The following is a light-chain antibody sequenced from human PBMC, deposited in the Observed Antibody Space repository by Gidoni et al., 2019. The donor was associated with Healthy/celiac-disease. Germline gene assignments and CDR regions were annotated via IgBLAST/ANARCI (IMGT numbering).Light chain of an antibody. CDR2: AAS. V-gene: IGKV1-9*01. J-gene: IGKJ4*01. CDR1: QGISSY. Sequence: IQLTQSPSFLSASVGDRVTITCRASQGISSYLAWYQQKPGKAPKLLIYAASTLQSGVPARFSGSGSGTEFTLTISSLQPEDFAIYYCQQLNSYPPTFGGXTKVEIK. CDR3: QQLNSYPPT.